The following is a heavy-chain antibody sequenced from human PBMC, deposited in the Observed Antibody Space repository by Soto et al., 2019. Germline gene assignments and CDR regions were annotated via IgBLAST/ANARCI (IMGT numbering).Heavy chain of an antibody. CDR1: GGPISSGGNY. D-gene: IGHD2-15*01. CDR3: ARDHCSGGTCYFDD. CDR2: SYYSGST. J-gene: IGHJ4*02. V-gene: IGHV4-31*03. Sequence: QVQLQESGPGLVKPSQTLSLTCTVSGGPISSGGNYWSWIRQHPVKGLEWIGYSYYSGSTIYNPSLKSRVTISVDTSKNQFSLKLSSVPAADTAVYYCARDHCSGGTCYFDDWGQGTLVTVSS.